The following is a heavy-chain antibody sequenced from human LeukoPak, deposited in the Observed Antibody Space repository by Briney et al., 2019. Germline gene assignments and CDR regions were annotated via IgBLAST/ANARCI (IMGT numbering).Heavy chain of an antibody. CDR2: ISSSSNII. CDR3: ARETPRRGETRDGYR. J-gene: IGHJ4*02. D-gene: IGHD5-24*01. CDR1: GFTFSSYS. V-gene: IGHV3-48*01. Sequence: PGGSLRLSCAASGFTFSSYSMNWVRQAPGKGLEWVSYISSSSNIIYYADSVKGRFTISRDNAKNLLFLQINSLRVEDTAVYYCARETPRRGETRDGYRWGQGTVVTVSS.